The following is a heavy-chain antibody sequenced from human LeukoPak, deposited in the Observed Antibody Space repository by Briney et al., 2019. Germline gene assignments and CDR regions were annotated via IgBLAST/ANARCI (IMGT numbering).Heavy chain of an antibody. J-gene: IGHJ6*02. CDR2: IFHSGNT. D-gene: IGHD2-2*02. Sequence: SETLSLTCAVSGGSISSNNWWSWVRQPPGKGLEWIGEIFHSGNTNYNPSLKSRVSISVDKSKNQFSLKLSSVTAADTAVYYCARDCNTASCYTLRHVYGMDVWGQGTTVTVSS. V-gene: IGHV4-4*02. CDR3: ARDCNTASCYTLRHVYGMDV. CDR1: GGSISSNNW.